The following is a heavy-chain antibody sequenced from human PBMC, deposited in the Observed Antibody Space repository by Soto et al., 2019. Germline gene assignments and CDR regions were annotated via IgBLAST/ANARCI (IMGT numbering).Heavy chain of an antibody. CDR2: IIYSGST. Sequence: SETLSLTCAVYGGSFSDFSGSWIRQPPGKGLEWIGEIIYSGSTNYNPSLKSRVTISVDTSKNQFSLKLNSVTAADTAVYYCARGYGNWFDPWGQGTQVTVS. V-gene: IGHV4-34*01. D-gene: IGHD4-17*01. J-gene: IGHJ5*02. CDR3: ARGYGNWFDP. CDR1: GGSFSDFS.